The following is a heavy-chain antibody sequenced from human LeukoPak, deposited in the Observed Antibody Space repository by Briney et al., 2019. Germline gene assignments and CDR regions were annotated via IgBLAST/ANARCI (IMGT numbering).Heavy chain of an antibody. J-gene: IGHJ4*02. V-gene: IGHV3-21*01. CDR2: ITSNSFI. CDR3: AREYFRYDC. CDR1: GFTFSSYA. D-gene: IGHD2-8*01. Sequence: GRSLRLSCAASGFTFSSYAMHWVRQAPGKGLEWVSSITSNSFIYYADSVKGRFAISRDNAKNSLYLQMDSLRAEDTAVYYCAREYFRYDCWGQGTLVTVSS.